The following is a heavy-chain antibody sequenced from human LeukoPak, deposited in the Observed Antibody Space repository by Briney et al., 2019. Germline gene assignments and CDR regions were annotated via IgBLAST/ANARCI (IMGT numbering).Heavy chain of an antibody. Sequence: GGSLRLSCATSGFIFSTYNMNWVRQAPGKGLEWVSYISLSSTAIYYADSVKGRFTVSRDNAKNSLYLQMNSLRAEDTAVYYCARVVPRRYYDQPSNKFDPWGQGTLVTVSS. CDR1: GFIFSTYN. J-gene: IGHJ5*02. V-gene: IGHV3-48*01. CDR2: ISLSSTAI. CDR3: ARVVPRRYYDQPSNKFDP. D-gene: IGHD3-22*01.